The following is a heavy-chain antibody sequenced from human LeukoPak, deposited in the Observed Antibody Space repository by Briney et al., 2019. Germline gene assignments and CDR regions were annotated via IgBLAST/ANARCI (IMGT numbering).Heavy chain of an antibody. CDR1: GGSFSGYY. Sequence: SETLSLTCAVYGGSFSGYYWSWIRQPPGKGLEWIGEINHSGSTNYNPSLKSRVTISVDTSKNQFSLKPSSVTAADTAVYYCARRAIKQQLANWFDPWGQGTLVTVSS. CDR2: INHSGST. V-gene: IGHV4-34*01. CDR3: ARRAIKQQLANWFDP. J-gene: IGHJ5*02. D-gene: IGHD6-13*01.